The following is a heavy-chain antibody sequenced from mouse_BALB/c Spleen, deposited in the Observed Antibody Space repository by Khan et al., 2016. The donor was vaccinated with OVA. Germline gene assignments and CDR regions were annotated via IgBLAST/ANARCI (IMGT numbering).Heavy chain of an antibody. Sequence: EVELVESGGGLVQPGGSLKVSCAASGFTFSGYGMSWVRQTPDKRLELVATINSNGGTSYFPDSVKGRFTISRDNAKNSLHLQMSSLKSEDTAMYYCARVYYRYDEDYWNFDVWGAGTTATVSS. CDR2: INSNGGTS. J-gene: IGHJ1*01. CDR1: GFTFSGYG. V-gene: IGHV5-6-3*01. CDR3: ARVYYRYDEDYWNFDV. D-gene: IGHD2-14*01.